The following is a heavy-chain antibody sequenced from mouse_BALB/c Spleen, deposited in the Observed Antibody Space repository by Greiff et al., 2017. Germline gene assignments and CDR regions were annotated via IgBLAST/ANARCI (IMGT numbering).Heavy chain of an antibody. V-gene: IGHV14-4*02. Sequence: EVQLQQSGAELVRSGASVKLSCTASGFNIKDYYMHWVKQRPEQGLEWIGWIDPENGDTEYAPKFQGKATMTADTSSNTAYLQLSSLTSEDTAVYYCNAQYYGSSFDYWGQGTTLTVSS. CDR3: NAQYYGSSFDY. J-gene: IGHJ2*01. D-gene: IGHD1-1*01. CDR2: IDPENGDT. CDR1: GFNIKDYY.